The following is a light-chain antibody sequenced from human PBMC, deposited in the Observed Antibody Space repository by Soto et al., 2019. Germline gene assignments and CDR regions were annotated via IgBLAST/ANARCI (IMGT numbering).Light chain of an antibody. J-gene: IGLJ1*01. Sequence: QSALTQPPSASGSPGQSVTISCTGTSSDVGANNYVSWYQQHPGKAPKLMIYEVTKRPSGAPDRFSGTKSGNTASLTVSGLQAEDEADYYCRSYAGTNRVFRTGTKLTVL. CDR1: SSDVGANNY. CDR3: RSYAGTNRV. V-gene: IGLV2-8*01. CDR2: EVT.